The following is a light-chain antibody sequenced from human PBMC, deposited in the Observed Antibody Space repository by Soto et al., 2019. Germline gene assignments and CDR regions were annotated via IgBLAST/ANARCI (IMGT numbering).Light chain of an antibody. CDR2: EVT. CDR3: SSHAPRSYV. V-gene: IGLV2-8*01. CDR1: SSDVGGYDY. J-gene: IGLJ1*01. Sequence: QSALTQPPSASGSPGQSVTISCTGTSSDVGGYDYVSWFQQHPGKAPKLLIYEVTKRPSGVPDRFSGSKSGNTASLTVSGLQAEDEADYYCSSHAPRSYVFGTGTKLTVL.